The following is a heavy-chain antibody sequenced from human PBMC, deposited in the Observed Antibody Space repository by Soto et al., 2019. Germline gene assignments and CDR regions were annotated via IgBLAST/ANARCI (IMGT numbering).Heavy chain of an antibody. CDR1: GGSISSSSYY. V-gene: IGHV4-39*01. CDR3: ASDREYGYCSGGSCYQPGGYYYMDV. D-gene: IGHD2-15*01. CDR2: IYYSGST. J-gene: IGHJ6*03. Sequence: PSETLSLTCTVSGGSISSSSYYWGWIRQPPGKGLEWIGSIYYSGSTYYNPSLKSRVTISVDTSKNQFSLKLSSVTAADTAVYYCASDREYGYCSGGSCYQPGGYYYMDVWGKGTTVTVSS.